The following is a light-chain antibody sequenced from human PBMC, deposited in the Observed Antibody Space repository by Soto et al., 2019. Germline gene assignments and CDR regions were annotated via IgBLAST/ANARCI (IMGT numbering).Light chain of an antibody. J-gene: IGLJ3*02. V-gene: IGLV4-69*01. CDR1: SGHSSYA. CDR3: QTWGTGIRV. CDR2: VNSDGSH. Sequence: QSVLTQLPSASASLGASVKLTCTLSSGHSSYAIAWHQQQPEKGPRYLMKVNSDGSHSKGDGIPDRFSGSSSGAERYLTISSLPSEDEADYYCQTWGTGIRVFGGGTKLTVL.